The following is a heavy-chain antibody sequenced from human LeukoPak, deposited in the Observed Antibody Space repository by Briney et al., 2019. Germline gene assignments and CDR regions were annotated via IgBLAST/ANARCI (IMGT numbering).Heavy chain of an antibody. J-gene: IGHJ3*02. CDR1: GGSLSGYY. V-gene: IGHV4-34*01. D-gene: IGHD2-15*01. CDR3: ARKRIVVVVAASGDAFDI. Sequence: SETLSLTCAVYGGSLSGYYWSWIRQPPGKGLEWIGEINHSGSTNYNPSLKSRVTISVDTSKNQFSLKLSSVTAADTAVYYCARKRIVVVVAASGDAFDIWGQGTMVTVSS. CDR2: INHSGST.